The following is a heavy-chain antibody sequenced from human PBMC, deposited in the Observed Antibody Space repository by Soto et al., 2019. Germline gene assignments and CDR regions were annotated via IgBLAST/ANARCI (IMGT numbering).Heavy chain of an antibody. D-gene: IGHD6-19*01. CDR1: GGTFSSYA. Sequence: QVQLVQSGAEVKKPGSSVKVSCKASGGTFSSYAISWVRQAPGQGLEWMGGIIPIFGTANYAQKFQGRVTITADESTSTAYMELSSLRSEDTAVYYCARGGYSSGWYIPYGSNWSFDYWGQGTLVTVSS. CDR3: ARGGYSSGWYIPYGSNWSFDY. J-gene: IGHJ4*02. CDR2: IIPIFGTA. V-gene: IGHV1-69*12.